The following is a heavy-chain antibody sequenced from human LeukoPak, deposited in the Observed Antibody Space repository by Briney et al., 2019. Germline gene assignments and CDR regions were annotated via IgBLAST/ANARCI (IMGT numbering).Heavy chain of an antibody. Sequence: GESLKISCKGSGYSFISYWIGWVRRTPGKGLEWMGIIYPGDSETRYSPSFQGQVTISTDKSINTAYLQWSSLKASDTGMYYCARRGLRYFDWLGAFDIWGQGTMVTVSS. V-gene: IGHV5-51*01. J-gene: IGHJ3*02. CDR1: GYSFISYW. CDR2: IYPGDSET. CDR3: ARRGLRYFDWLGAFDI. D-gene: IGHD3-9*01.